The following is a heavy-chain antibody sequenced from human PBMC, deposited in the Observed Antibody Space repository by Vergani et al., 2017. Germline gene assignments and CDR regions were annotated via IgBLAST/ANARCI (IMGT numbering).Heavy chain of an antibody. CDR1: GFTFDDYA. V-gene: IGHV3-9*01. J-gene: IGHJ6*02. Sequence: EVQLVESGGGLVQPGRSLRLSCAASGFTFDDYAMHWVRQAPGKGLEWVSGISWNSGSTGYADSVKGRFTISRDNAKNSLYLQMNSLRAEDTALYYCAKDRALYYYYGMDVWGQGTTVTVSS. CDR3: AKDRALYYYYGMDV. CDR2: ISWNSGST.